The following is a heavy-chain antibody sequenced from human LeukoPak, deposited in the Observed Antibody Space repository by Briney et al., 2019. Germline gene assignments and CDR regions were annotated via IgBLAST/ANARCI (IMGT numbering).Heavy chain of an antibody. CDR3: AKQSAGSAAWYSLHYDF. J-gene: IGHJ4*02. CDR1: GFTLSSYA. V-gene: IGHV3-23*01. D-gene: IGHD6-13*01. Sequence: GGSLRLSCAASGFTLSSYAMTWVRQAPGRGLEWVSSVDGGGGGTYYTDSVKGRFTISRDNSKDTLYLQMNGLRAEDTAVYFCAKQSAGSAAWYSLHYDFWGQGTLVTVSS. CDR2: VDGGGGGT.